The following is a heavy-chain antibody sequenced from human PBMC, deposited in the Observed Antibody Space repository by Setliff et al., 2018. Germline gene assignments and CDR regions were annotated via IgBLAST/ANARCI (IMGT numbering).Heavy chain of an antibody. CDR2: INHSGST. CDR1: GGSFSGYY. Sequence: SETLSLTCAVYGGSFSGYYWSWIRQPPGKGLEWIGEINHSGSTNYNPSLKSRVTISVDTSKKQFSLRLNSVTAADTAVYYCARHGTAIRWFDPWGQGTLVTVSS. CDR3: ARHGTAIRWFDP. D-gene: IGHD3-10*01. J-gene: IGHJ5*02. V-gene: IGHV4-34*01.